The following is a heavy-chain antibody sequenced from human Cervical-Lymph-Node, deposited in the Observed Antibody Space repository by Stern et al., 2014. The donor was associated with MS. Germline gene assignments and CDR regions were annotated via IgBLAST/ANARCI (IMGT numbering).Heavy chain of an antibody. J-gene: IGHJ4*02. D-gene: IGHD3-22*01. V-gene: IGHV7-4-1*02. CDR3: ARVSNSGYYADN. Sequence: QLVQSGSELKKPGASVKVSFKASGYNFNINAVTWVRQAPGQGLEWMGWINTETGNPTYAQGFTGRLVFSLDTSVSTAYLQITSLKAEDTAVYYCARVSNSGYYADNWGQGTLVTVSS. CDR2: INTETGNP. CDR1: GYNFNINA.